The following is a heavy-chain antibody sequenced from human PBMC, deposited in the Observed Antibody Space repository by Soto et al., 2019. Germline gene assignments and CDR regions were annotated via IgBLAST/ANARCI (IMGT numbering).Heavy chain of an antibody. V-gene: IGHV4-31*03. CDR3: ARLRIATNNYKWFDP. Sequence: PSDTLSLTCSVSGAALNSGNYYWSWIRQVPGKGLEWIGHIYVTGAVGYNPSLSDRITISQDTSERQFSLNLRLVTAADTAVYYCARLRIATNNYKWFDPWGQGTLVTVSS. D-gene: IGHD2-21*01. CDR1: GAALNSGNYY. CDR2: IYVTGAV. J-gene: IGHJ5*02.